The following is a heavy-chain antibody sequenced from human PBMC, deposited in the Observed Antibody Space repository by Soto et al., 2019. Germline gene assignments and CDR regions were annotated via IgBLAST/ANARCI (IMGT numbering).Heavy chain of an antibody. D-gene: IGHD2-2*01. CDR2: IAAYNGNT. Sequence: ASVKVSCKTSGYTFITYGITWVRQAPGQGLEWMGWIAAYNGNTNYAQKLQGRVTMTTDTSMSTAYMELRSLRSDDTAVYYCARAWDCSSTTCYSYFASWGQGTLVTVSS. CDR1: GYTFITYG. V-gene: IGHV1-18*01. CDR3: ARAWDCSSTTCYSYFAS. J-gene: IGHJ4*02.